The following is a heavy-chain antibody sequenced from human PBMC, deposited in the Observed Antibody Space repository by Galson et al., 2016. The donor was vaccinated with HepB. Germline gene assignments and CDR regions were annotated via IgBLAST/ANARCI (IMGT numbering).Heavy chain of an antibody. D-gene: IGHD3-22*01. Sequence: SLRLSCAASGFTFNNHGMNWVRQAPGKGLEWVSSISGFSSYIYYADSVKGRVTISRDNAKNTLYLQMSSLRVEDTAVYYCARDKGDTSVYYYPHPSYYYGMDVWGQGTTVTVSS. J-gene: IGHJ6*02. CDR3: ARDKGDTSVYYYPHPSYYYGMDV. CDR1: GFTFNNHG. V-gene: IGHV3-21*06. CDR2: ISGFSSYI.